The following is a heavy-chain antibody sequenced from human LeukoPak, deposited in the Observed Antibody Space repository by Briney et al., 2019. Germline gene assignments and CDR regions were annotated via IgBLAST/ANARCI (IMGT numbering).Heavy chain of an antibody. CDR2: ISSSSSYI. CDR1: GFTFSSYW. J-gene: IGHJ4*02. Sequence: GSLRLSCVASGFTFSSYWMHWVRQAPGKGLEWVSSISSSSSYIYYADSVKGRFTISRDNAKNSLYLQMNSLRAEDTAVYYCARSVQWLADYWGQGTLVTVSS. CDR3: ARSVQWLADY. V-gene: IGHV3-21*01. D-gene: IGHD6-19*01.